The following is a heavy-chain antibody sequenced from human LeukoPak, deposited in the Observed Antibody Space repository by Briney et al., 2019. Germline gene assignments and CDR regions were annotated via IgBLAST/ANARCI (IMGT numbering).Heavy chain of an antibody. CDR1: GFTFSSYE. CDR3: ARDRPGGSSWNWFDP. Sequence: GGSLRLSCAASGFTFSSYEMNWVRQAPGKGLEWVSYISSSGNTVFYADSVKGRFTISRDNAKNSLYLQMNSLRAEDTAVYFCARDRPGGSSWNWFDPWGQGTLVTVSS. J-gene: IGHJ5*02. CDR2: ISSSGNTV. V-gene: IGHV3-48*03. D-gene: IGHD6-13*01.